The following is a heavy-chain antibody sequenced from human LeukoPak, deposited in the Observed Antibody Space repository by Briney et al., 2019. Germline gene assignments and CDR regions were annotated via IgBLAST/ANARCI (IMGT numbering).Heavy chain of an antibody. V-gene: IGHV3-15*01. D-gene: IGHD3-16*01. Sequence: GGSLRLSCSASGFTFSDAWMGWVRQAPGKGLEWVGRIKSKANGETTHFAAPVKGRFTISRDDSKNTLYLQMNGLKTEDTAVYYCAWGGNYFDFWGRGTLVTVSS. CDR2: IKSKANGETT. CDR3: AWGGNYFDF. J-gene: IGHJ4*02. CDR1: GFTFSDAW.